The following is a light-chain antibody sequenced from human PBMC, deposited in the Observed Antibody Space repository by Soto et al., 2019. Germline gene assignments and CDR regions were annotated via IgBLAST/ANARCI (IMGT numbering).Light chain of an antibody. CDR3: QQYYSYPGT. V-gene: IGKV1-8*01. Sequence: AILMTQSPSSFSASTGDRVTITCRASQGISSYLAWYQQKPGKAPKLLIYAASTLQSGVPSRFSGSGSGTDFTLTISCLQSEDFATYYCQQYYSYPGTFGPGTKVDI. CDR2: AAS. CDR1: QGISSY. J-gene: IGKJ3*01.